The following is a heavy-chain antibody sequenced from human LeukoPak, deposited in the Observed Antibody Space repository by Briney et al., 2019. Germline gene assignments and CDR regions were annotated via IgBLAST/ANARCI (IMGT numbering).Heavy chain of an antibody. CDR2: IRSRDGIV. CDR3: VRDYVYAFDI. V-gene: IGHV3-48*01. Sequence: QSGGSLRLSCAASGFTFSSYAMSWVRQAPGKGLEWILYIRSRDGIVSYADSVKGRFTISTDTAKSSLFLQMNGLSADDTAVYYCVRDYVYAFDIWGQGTMVTVSS. D-gene: IGHD3-16*01. CDR1: GFTFSSYA. J-gene: IGHJ3*02.